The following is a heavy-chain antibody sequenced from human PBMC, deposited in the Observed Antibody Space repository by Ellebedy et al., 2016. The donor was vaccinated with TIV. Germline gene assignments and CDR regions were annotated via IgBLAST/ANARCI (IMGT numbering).Heavy chain of an antibody. CDR2: ISAHSGNT. Sequence: AASVKVSCKASGYTFISYGITWLRQAPGQGLEWMGWISAHSGNTNYAQKLQGRVTMTTDTSTSTSYMELRSLRSDDTAVYYCARNGSGSPTFDYWGQGTLVTASS. J-gene: IGHJ4*02. CDR3: ARNGSGSPTFDY. V-gene: IGHV1-18*01. CDR1: GYTFISYG. D-gene: IGHD3-10*01.